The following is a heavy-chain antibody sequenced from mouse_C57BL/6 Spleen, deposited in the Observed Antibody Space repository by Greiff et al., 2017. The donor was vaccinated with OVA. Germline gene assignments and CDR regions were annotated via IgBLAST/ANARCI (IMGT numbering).Heavy chain of an antibody. D-gene: IGHD4-1*02. V-gene: IGHV7-3*01. CDR2: IRNKANGYTT. Sequence: EVKLVESGGGLVQPGGSLSLSCAASGFTFTDYYMSWVRQPPGKALEWLGFIRNKANGYTTEYSASVKGRFTISRDNSQSILYLQMNALRAEDSATYYCARSTGNFDYWGQGTTLTVSS. J-gene: IGHJ2*01. CDR3: ARSTGNFDY. CDR1: GFTFTDYY.